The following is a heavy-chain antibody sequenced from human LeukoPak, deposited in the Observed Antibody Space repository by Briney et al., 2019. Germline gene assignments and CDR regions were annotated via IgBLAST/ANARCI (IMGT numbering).Heavy chain of an antibody. Sequence: PSETLSLTCTVSGYSISSGYYWAWIRRAPGKGREGIGSIYHSGYTHYNPSLKSRVTISVDTSKNDFSLKLSSVAAADTAIYYCARDLNPTHYFDYWGQGTLVTVSS. V-gene: IGHV4-38-2*02. CDR3: ARDLNPTHYFDY. CDR2: IYHSGYT. J-gene: IGHJ4*02. CDR1: GYSISSGYY.